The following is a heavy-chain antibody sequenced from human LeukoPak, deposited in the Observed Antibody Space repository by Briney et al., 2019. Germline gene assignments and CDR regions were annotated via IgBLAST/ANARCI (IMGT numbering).Heavy chain of an antibody. CDR1: GLTFSSYG. J-gene: IGHJ4*02. CDR2: IRYDGSNK. CDR3: AKDHGYNYDY. D-gene: IGHD5-24*01. Sequence: GGSLRLSCAASGLTFSSYGMHWVRQAPGKGLEWVAFIRYDGSNKYYADSVKGRFTISRDNSKNTLYLQMNSLRAEDTAVYYCAKDHGYNYDYWGQGTLVTVSS. V-gene: IGHV3-30*02.